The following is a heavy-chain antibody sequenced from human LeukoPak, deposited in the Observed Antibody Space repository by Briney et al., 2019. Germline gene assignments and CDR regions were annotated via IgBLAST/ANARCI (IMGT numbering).Heavy chain of an antibody. Sequence: GGSLRLSCAASGFTFSGYAMHWVRQAPGKGLEWVAVISYDGSNKYYADSVKGRFTISRDNSKNTLYLQMNSLRAEDTAVYYCARDESLTTMVNPGGAFDIWGQGTMVTVSS. CDR1: GFTFSGYA. CDR2: ISYDGSNK. J-gene: IGHJ3*02. V-gene: IGHV3-30*04. D-gene: IGHD4-23*01. CDR3: ARDESLTTMVNPGGAFDI.